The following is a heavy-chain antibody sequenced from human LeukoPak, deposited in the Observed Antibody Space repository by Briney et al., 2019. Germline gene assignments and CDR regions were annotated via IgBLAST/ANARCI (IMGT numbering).Heavy chain of an antibody. CDR3: ARDLFDFWSGYQGG. V-gene: IGHV4-39*07. D-gene: IGHD3-3*01. J-gene: IGHJ4*02. CDR1: GGSISSSSYY. CDR2: IYYSGST. Sequence: SETLSLTCTVSGGSISSSSYYWGWIRQPPGKGLEWIGSIYYSGSTYYNPSLKSRVTISVDTSKNQFSLKLSSVTAADTAVYYCARDLFDFWSGYQGGWGQGTLVTVSS.